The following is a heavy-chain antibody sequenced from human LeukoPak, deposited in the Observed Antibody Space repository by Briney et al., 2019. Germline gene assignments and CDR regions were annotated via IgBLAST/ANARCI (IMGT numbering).Heavy chain of an antibody. D-gene: IGHD3-10*01. CDR3: ARGRSYGSGRYWFDP. Sequence: SETLSLTCAVSGGSFRGYYWTWIRQPPWTGLESIGDINHSGSTNYNSTLKSRITTSVDKSKNQFSLKLSSVTAADTTVYYCARGRSYGSGRYWFDPWGQGTLVTVSS. J-gene: IGHJ5*02. CDR1: GGSFRGYY. CDR2: INHSGST. V-gene: IGHV4-34*01.